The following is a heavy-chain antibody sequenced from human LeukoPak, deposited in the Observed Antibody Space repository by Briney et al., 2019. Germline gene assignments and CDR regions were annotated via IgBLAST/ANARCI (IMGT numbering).Heavy chain of an antibody. CDR3: ARGHSSSYYFDY. CDR2: IIPIFGTA. V-gene: IGHV1-69*05. J-gene: IGHJ4*02. CDR1: GGTFSSYA. D-gene: IGHD6-6*01. Sequence: SVKVSSNASGGTFSSYAISWVRQAPGQGLEWMGGIIPIFGTANYAQTFQGRVTITTDESTSTAYMELSSLRSEDTAVYYCARGHSSSYYFDYWGQGTLVTVSS.